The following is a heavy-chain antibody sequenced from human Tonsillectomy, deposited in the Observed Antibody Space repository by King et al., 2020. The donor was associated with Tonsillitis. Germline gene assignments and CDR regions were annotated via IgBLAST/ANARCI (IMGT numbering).Heavy chain of an antibody. J-gene: IGHJ4*02. CDR3: ARDWDRY. Sequence: QLQESGPGLVKPSQTLSLTCTVSGGSISSGTYYWSWIRQPAGKGLEWIGRIYASGSTNYNPSLKSRVTMSVDTSKNQFSLKLSSVTAADTAVYYCARDWDRYWGQGTLVTVSS. CDR1: GGSISSGTYY. D-gene: IGHD1-26*01. CDR2: IYASGST. V-gene: IGHV4-61*02.